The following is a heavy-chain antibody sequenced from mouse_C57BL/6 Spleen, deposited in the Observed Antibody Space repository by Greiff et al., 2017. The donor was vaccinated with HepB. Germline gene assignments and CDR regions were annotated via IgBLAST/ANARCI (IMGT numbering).Heavy chain of an antibody. V-gene: IGHV1-62-2*01. D-gene: IGHD1-1*01. J-gene: IGHJ2*01. CDR3: ARHEGYIYYYCSSFFVY. CDR2: FYPGSGSI. Sequence: VQLVESGAELVKPGASVKLSCKASGYTFTEYTIHWVKQRSGQGLEWIGWFYPGSGSIKYNEKFKDKATLTADKSSSTVYMELSRLTSEDSAVYLCARHEGYIYYYCSSFFVYWGQGTTLTVPS. CDR1: GYTFTEYT.